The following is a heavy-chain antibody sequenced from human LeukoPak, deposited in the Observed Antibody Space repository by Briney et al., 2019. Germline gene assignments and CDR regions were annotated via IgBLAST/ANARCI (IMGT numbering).Heavy chain of an antibody. CDR1: GFTVSSNY. D-gene: IGHD6-19*01. Sequence: PGGSLRLSCAASGFTVSSNYMSWVRQAPGKGLEWVSVIYSGGSTYYVDSVKGRFTISRDNSKNTLYLQMNSLRAEDTAVYYCVRGVALHSDGWTPPVYWGQGTLVTVSS. CDR3: VRGVALHSDGWTPPVY. V-gene: IGHV3-66*01. J-gene: IGHJ4*02. CDR2: IYSGGST.